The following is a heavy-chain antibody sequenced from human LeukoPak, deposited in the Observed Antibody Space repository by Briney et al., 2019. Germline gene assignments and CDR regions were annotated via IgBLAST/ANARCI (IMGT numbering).Heavy chain of an antibody. CDR1: GGSFSGYY. D-gene: IGHD2-15*01. V-gene: IGHV4-34*01. CDR2: INHSGST. J-gene: IGHJ6*02. CDR3: ARGANFYYYGMDV. Sequence: PSETLSLTCAVYGGSFSGYYWSWIRQPPGKGVEWFGEINHSGSTNYNPSLKSRVTISVDTSQNQFSLKLSSVTAADTAVYYCARGANFYYYGMDVWGQGTTVTVSS.